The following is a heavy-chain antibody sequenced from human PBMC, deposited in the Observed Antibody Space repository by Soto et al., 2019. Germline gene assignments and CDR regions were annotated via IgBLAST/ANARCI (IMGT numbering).Heavy chain of an antibody. V-gene: IGHV3-53*01. CDR1: GLTVSTDY. CDR3: ARGNYYDSSGNYAYFGL. J-gene: IGHJ4*02. Sequence: GSLRLSCAASGLTVSTDYMSWVRQAPGKGLEWVSLIYGGGKTFYADSVKGRFTISRDNSRNTLYLQMNSLRAEDTAVYYCARGNYYDSSGNYAYFGLWGQGTPVTVSS. CDR2: IYGGGKT. D-gene: IGHD3-22*01.